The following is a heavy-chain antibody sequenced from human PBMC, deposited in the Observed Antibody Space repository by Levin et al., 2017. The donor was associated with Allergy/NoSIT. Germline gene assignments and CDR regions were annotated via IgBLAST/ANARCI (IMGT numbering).Heavy chain of an antibody. CDR1: GYSFTSYW. J-gene: IGHJ4*02. V-gene: IGHV5-51*01. Sequence: PGESLKISCKGSGYSFTSYWIGWVRQMPGKGLEWMGIIYPGDSDTRYSPSFQGQVTISADKSISTAYLQWSSLKASDTAMYYCARHGMADYDILTGTFDYWGQGTLVTVSS. D-gene: IGHD3-9*01. CDR3: ARHGMADYDILTGTFDY. CDR2: IYPGDSDT.